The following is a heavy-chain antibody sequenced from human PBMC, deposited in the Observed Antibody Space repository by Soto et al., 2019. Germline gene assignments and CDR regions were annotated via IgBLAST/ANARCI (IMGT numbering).Heavy chain of an antibody. J-gene: IGHJ4*02. CDR2: IYYSGST. CDR3: ARDSNRGYSGYDKLDY. V-gene: IGHV4-59*01. Sequence: PSETLSLTCTVSGGSISSYYWSWIRQPPGKGLEWIGYIYYSGSTNSNPSLKSRVTISVDTSKNQFSLKLSSVTAADTAVYYCARDSNRGYSGYDKLDYWGQGTLVTVSS. D-gene: IGHD5-12*01. CDR1: GGSISSYY.